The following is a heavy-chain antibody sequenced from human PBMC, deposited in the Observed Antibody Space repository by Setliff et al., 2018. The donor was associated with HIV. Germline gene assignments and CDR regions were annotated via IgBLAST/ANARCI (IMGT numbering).Heavy chain of an antibody. CDR1: GLPFSDAW. J-gene: IGHJ4*02. V-gene: IGHV3-15*01. D-gene: IGHD4-4*01. Sequence: SGLPFSDAWMSWVRQAPGKGLDWVGRIISKAGGGTTDYAASVKGRFTISRDDSKNTAYLQMDSLKTEDTAVYYCTRHSTDPWSLLDYWGQGTLVTVSS. CDR3: TRHSTDPWSLLDY. CDR2: IISKAGGGTT.